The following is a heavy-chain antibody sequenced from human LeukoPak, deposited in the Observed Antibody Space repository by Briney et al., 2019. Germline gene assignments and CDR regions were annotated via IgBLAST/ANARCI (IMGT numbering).Heavy chain of an antibody. CDR3: ARRGGGHAFDI. J-gene: IGHJ3*02. V-gene: IGHV4-59*08. Sequence: SETLSLTCTVSGGSISSYHWSWLRQPPGKGLECIGYIYYSGSTNYNPSLKSRVNISIDTSRTQFSLKLSSVTAADTAMYYCARRGGGHAFDIWGQGTMVTVSS. CDR2: IYYSGST. CDR1: GGSISSYH. D-gene: IGHD3-16*01.